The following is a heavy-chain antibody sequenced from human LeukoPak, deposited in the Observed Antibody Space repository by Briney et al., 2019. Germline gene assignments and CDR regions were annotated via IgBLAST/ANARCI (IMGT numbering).Heavy chain of an antibody. Sequence: GSPQRLSCTASGYTFNNYAMHGSRRSPGKGLEGGAFIIYDGINKYYADSVKGRFTISRDNSKNTLYLQMNSLRAEDTAVYYCARDYCSGGSCYPDFDYWGQGTMVTVSS. J-gene: IGHJ4*02. CDR2: IIYDGINK. V-gene: IGHV3-30*04. CDR1: GYTFNNYA. CDR3: ARDYCSGGSCYPDFDY. D-gene: IGHD2-15*01.